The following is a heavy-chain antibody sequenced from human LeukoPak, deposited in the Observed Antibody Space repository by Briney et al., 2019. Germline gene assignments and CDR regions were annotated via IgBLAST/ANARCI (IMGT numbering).Heavy chain of an antibody. V-gene: IGHV4-59*06. CDR2: IYYSGST. J-gene: IGHJ5*02. D-gene: IGHD3-22*01. CDR1: GGSISSYY. CDR3: ARRRKYYDSSGYSLYNWFDP. Sequence: SETLSLTCTVSGGSISSYYWSWIRQPAGKGLEWIGYIYYSGSTYYNPSLKSRVTISVDTSKNQFSLKLSSVTAADTAVYYCARRRKYYDSSGYSLYNWFDPWGQGTLVTVSS.